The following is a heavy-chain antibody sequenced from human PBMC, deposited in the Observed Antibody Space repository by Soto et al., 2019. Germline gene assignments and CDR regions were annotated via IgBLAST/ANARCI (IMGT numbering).Heavy chain of an antibody. CDR2: IYYSGST. CDR1: GGSISSGDYY. J-gene: IGHJ5*02. CDR3: ARAPYDSSGYYIDNWFDP. V-gene: IGHV4-30-4*01. Sequence: SETLSLTCAVSGGSISSGDYYWSWIRQPPGKGLEWIGYIYYSGSTYYNPSLKSRITISVDTSKNQFSLKLSSVTAADTAVYYCARAPYDSSGYYIDNWFDPWGQGTLVTVSS. D-gene: IGHD3-22*01.